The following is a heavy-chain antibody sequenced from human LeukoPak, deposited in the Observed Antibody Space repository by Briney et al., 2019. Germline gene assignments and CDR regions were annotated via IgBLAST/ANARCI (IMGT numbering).Heavy chain of an antibody. V-gene: IGHV4-34*01. J-gene: IGHJ4*02. Sequence: QASETLSLTCAVYGGSFSGYYWSWIRQPPGKGLEWIGEINHSGSTNYNPSLKSRVTISVDTSKNQFSLKLSSVTAADTAVYYCAGGSTYYYGSGSYYKVWGQGTLVTVSS. D-gene: IGHD3-10*01. CDR3: AGGSTYYYGSGSYYKV. CDR2: INHSGST. CDR1: GGSFSGYY.